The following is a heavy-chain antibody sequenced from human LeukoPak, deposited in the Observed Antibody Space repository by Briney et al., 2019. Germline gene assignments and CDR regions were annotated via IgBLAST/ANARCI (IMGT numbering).Heavy chain of an antibody. Sequence: GVSLRLSCAASGFRFTGFWMSWVRQAPGKGPEWVANINQESTETYYVDSVRGRFTISRDNAKNSLSLQMNSLRVEDTAVYYCAREVDRSFGYWGQGNLVTVSS. CDR2: INQESTET. J-gene: IGHJ4*02. D-gene: IGHD2-15*01. V-gene: IGHV3-7*01. CDR3: AREVDRSFGY. CDR1: GFRFTGFW.